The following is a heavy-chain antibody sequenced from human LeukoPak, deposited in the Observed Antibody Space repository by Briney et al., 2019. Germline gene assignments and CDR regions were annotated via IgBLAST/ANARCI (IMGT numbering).Heavy chain of an antibody. CDR1: GFTFSSYV. V-gene: IGHV3-48*03. Sequence: GSPRLSCAASGFTFSSYVMNWVRQAPGKGLEWVSYISSSRSTIYYADSVKGRFTVSRDNAKNSLYLQMNSLRAEDTAVYYCARYNFGTDAFDIWGQGTMVPVSS. CDR2: ISSSRSTI. D-gene: IGHD1-1*01. CDR3: ARYNFGTDAFDI. J-gene: IGHJ3*02.